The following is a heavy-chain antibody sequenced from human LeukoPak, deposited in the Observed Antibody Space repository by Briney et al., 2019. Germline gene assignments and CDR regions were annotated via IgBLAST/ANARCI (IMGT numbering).Heavy chain of an antibody. Sequence: GASVKVSCKASGYTFTSYAMHWVRQAPGQRLEWMGWINAGNGNTKYSQEFQGRVTITRDTSASTAYMELSSLRSEDMAVYYCARDDKQLGHAFDIWGQGTMVTVSS. CDR2: INAGNGNT. D-gene: IGHD6-6*01. CDR1: GYTFTSYA. V-gene: IGHV1-3*03. CDR3: ARDDKQLGHAFDI. J-gene: IGHJ3*02.